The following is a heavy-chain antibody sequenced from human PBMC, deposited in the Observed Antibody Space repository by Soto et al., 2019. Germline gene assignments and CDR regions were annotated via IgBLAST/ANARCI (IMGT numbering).Heavy chain of an antibody. V-gene: IGHV4-39*01. CDR1: GGSIISIIYY. J-gene: IGHJ5*02. Sequence: NPSETLSLTCTVSGGSIISIIYYWCWIRQPPGKWLEWIVSIYYSGSTYYNPSLKSRVTISVDTSKNQFSLKLSSVTAADTAVYYCARGRKWLDHWGQGTLVTVSS. CDR2: IYYSGST. CDR3: ARGRKWLDH.